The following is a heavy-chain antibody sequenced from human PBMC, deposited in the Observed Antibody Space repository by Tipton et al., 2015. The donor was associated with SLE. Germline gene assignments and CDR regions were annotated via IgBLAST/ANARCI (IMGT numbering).Heavy chain of an antibody. J-gene: IGHJ3*02. CDR3: ARGEDIIEGGGLDI. Sequence: LRLSCTVSGASISSGSYFWRWIRQPAGKGLEWLGHFHTSGRIYYNPSLKSRVTISVDTSKNQFCLNLKSVTAADTAVYYCARGEDIIEGGGLDIWGRGTMVTVSS. CDR1: GASISSGSYF. V-gene: IGHV4-61*09. CDR2: FHTSGRI. D-gene: IGHD3-10*01.